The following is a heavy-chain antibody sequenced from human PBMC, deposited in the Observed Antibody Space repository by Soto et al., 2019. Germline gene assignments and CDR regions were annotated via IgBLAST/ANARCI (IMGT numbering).Heavy chain of an antibody. D-gene: IGHD4-17*01. CDR2: IYYTGST. CDR3: ASLYHYGDYVPFDY. Sequence: SETLSLTCTVSGGSISSYYWSWIRQPPGKGLEWIGYIYYTGSTNYSPSLKSRVTISVDTSKNQFSLKLSSVTAADTAVYYCASLYHYGDYVPFDYWGQGTLVTVSS. CDR1: GGSISSYY. J-gene: IGHJ4*02. V-gene: IGHV4-59*08.